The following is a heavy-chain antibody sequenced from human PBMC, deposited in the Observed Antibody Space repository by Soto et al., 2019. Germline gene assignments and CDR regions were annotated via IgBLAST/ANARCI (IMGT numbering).Heavy chain of an antibody. CDR2: IYHSGST. D-gene: IGHD5-12*01. Sequence: QLQLQESGSGLVKPSQTLSLTCAVSGGSISSGGYSWSWIRQPPGKGLEWIGYIYHSGSTYYNPSLKSRVTRSVDRSKNQFSLKLSSVTAADTAVYYCASSTIGYYYYYGMDVWGQGTTVTVSS. J-gene: IGHJ6*02. CDR3: ASSTIGYYYYYGMDV. CDR1: GGSISSGGYS. V-gene: IGHV4-30-2*01.